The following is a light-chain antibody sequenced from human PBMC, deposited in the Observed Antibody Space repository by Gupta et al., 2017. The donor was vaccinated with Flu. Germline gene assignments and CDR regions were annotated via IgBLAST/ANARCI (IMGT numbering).Light chain of an antibody. CDR2: GAG. CDR1: QSVSSN. CDR3: DQKHNWPRT. Sequence: EIVMTQSPATLSVSAGERATLSCRASQSVSSNLAWYQQIPGQAPRLLIYGAGTRATGTPARFSGSGSGTEFTLTIGSLQSEDFAVYYCDQKHNWPRTFGHGTTVEIK. V-gene: IGKV3-15*01. J-gene: IGKJ1*01.